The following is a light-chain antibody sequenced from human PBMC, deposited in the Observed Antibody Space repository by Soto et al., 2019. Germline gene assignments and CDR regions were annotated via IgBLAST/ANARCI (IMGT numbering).Light chain of an antibody. J-gene: IGLJ1*01. Sequence: QAVVTQEPSFSVSPGGTVTLTCGLTSGSVSTDHHPSWYQQTPGRSPRTLIYMTNIRSSGVPYRFSGSIVDNKAALTITGAQADDESDYYCMLCVPPDTYVFGTGTKVTVL. V-gene: IGLV8-61*01. CDR2: MTN. CDR1: SGSVSTDHH. CDR3: MLCVPPDTYV.